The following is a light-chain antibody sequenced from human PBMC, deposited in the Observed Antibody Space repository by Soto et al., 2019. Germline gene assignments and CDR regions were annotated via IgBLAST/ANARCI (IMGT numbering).Light chain of an antibody. CDR1: QNIDTD. J-gene: IGKJ5*01. CDR3: PRRSNDWSSIT. Sequence: DILLTQSRATLAFSPGVAAVLPRKAKQNIDTDLAWYQQKPGQAPRLLIYDASVRATGVPGRFSGSGSGTHFTLTISSLETEDFAVYYCPRRSNDWSSITFGRGTRLEIK. V-gene: IGKV3-11*01. CDR2: DAS.